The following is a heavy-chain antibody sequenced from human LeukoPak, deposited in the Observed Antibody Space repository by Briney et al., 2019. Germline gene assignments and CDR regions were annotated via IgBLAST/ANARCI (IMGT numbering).Heavy chain of an antibody. CDR3: ARDYGGNSGWFDP. CDR2: MKPKSGET. CDR1: GYTLTNYD. Sequence: ASVKVSCKASGYTLTNYDINWGRQATGQGLEWMGWMKPKSGETGYAQKFQGRATMTRDTSINTAYMELRSLTSEDTAVYYCARDYGGNSGWFDPWGQGTLVTVSS. D-gene: IGHD4-23*01. V-gene: IGHV1-8*01. J-gene: IGHJ5*02.